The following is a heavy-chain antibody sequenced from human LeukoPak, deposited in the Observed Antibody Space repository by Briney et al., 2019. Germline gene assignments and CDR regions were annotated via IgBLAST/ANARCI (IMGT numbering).Heavy chain of an antibody. D-gene: IGHD5-18*01. CDR1: GYTFTSYD. CDR2: MNPNSGNT. J-gene: IGHJ4*02. Sequence: ASVKVSCKASGYTFTSYDINWVRQATGQGLEWMGWMNPNSGNTGYAQKFQGRVTITRNTSISTAYMELSSLRSEDTAVYYCARVRRGLTWIQLWSKGAYFDYWGQGTLVTVSS. V-gene: IGHV1-8*03. CDR3: ARVRRGLTWIQLWSKGAYFDY.